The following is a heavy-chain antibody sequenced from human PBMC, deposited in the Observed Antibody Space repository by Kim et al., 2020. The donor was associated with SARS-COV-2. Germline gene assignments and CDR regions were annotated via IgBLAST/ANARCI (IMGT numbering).Heavy chain of an antibody. CDR1: GGSISSGGYY. V-gene: IGHV4-31*03. CDR3: ARGPLKNPVPLGYYYYYGMDV. Sequence: SETLSLTCTVSGGSISSGGYYWSWIRQHPGKGLEWIGYIYYSGSTYYNPSLKSRVTISVDTSKNQFSLKLGSVTAADTAVYYCARGPLKNPVPLGYYYYYGMDVWGQETTVTVSS. CDR2: IYYSGST. J-gene: IGHJ6*02.